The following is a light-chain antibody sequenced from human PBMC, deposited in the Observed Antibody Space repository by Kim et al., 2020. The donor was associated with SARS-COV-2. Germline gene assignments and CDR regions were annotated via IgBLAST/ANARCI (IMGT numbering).Light chain of an antibody. Sequence: EIVLTQSPGTLSLSPGERATLSCRASQSVSRSYLAWYQQKPGQAPRLLIYGASSRATGIPDRFSGSGSGTDFTLTISRLEPEDFAVYYCQQYGNSQTFGQGTKVDIK. J-gene: IGKJ1*01. CDR1: QSVSRSY. CDR3: QQYGNSQT. V-gene: IGKV3-20*01. CDR2: GAS.